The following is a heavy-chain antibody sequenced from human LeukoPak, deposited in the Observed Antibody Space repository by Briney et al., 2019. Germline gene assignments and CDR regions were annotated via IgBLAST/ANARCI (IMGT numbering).Heavy chain of an antibody. V-gene: IGHV1-2*02. Sequence: ASVKVSCKASGYTFTGYYMHWVRQAPGQGLEWMGWINPNSGGTNYAQKFQGRVTMTRDTSISTAYMELSRLRSDDTAVYYCARGAQYYDILTGYYNDYYYYGMDVWGQGTTVTVSS. CDR3: ARGAQYYDILTGYYNDYYYYGMDV. D-gene: IGHD3-9*01. CDR2: INPNSGGT. CDR1: GYTFTGYY. J-gene: IGHJ6*02.